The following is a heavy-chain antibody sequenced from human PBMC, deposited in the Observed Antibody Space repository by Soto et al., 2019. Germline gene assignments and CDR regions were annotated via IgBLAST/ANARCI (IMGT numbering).Heavy chain of an antibody. D-gene: IGHD4-17*01. CDR1: GFTFSSYA. CDR2: IGSGGST. CDR3: AKDLGSPTVVTPELEFDY. Sequence: GSLRLSCAASGFTFSSYAMTWVRQAPGKGLEWVSAIGSGGSTYYADSVKGRFTISRDNSRNTLYLQMNSLRADDTAVYYCAKDLGSPTVVTPELEFDYWGQGTQVTVSS. J-gene: IGHJ4*02. V-gene: IGHV3-23*01.